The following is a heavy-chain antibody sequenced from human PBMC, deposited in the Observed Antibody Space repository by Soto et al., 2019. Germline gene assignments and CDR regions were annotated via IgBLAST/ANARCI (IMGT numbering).Heavy chain of an antibody. D-gene: IGHD3-10*01. CDR2: IRGRAYSLGK. CDR1: GFTFSCST. CDR3: TRSLSWHTNNFGDCFYGVDV. Sequence: GESLKISCAASGFTFSCSTMHWVRQSSGKGLEWVGRIRGRAYSLGKAYGGSVEGKFPISRDDSRKTAYLQMNSLKTEDTAPYYCTRSLSWHTNNFGDCFYGVDVWGQGTTVPVSS. V-gene: IGHV3-73*01. J-gene: IGHJ6*02.